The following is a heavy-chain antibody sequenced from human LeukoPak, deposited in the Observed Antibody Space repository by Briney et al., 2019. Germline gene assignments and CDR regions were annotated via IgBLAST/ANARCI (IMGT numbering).Heavy chain of an antibody. CDR2: IYYSGST. J-gene: IGHJ4*02. CDR1: GGSISSGGYY. D-gene: IGHD3-16*02. V-gene: IGHV4-31*03. Sequence: SETLSLTCTVSGGSISSGGYYWSWIRQHPGKGLEWIGYIYYSGSTYYNPSLKSRVTISVDTSKNQFSLKLSSVTAADTAAYYCARPRRSMITFGGVIVNDYWGQGTLVTVSS. CDR3: ARPRRSMITFGGVIVNDY.